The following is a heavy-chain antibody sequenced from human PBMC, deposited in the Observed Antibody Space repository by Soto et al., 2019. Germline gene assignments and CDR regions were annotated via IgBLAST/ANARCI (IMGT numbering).Heavy chain of an antibody. Sequence: ASVKVSCKASGYTFTRYGINWVRQAPGQGLEWMGGIIPIFGTANYAQKFQGRVTITADESTSTAYMELSSLRSEDTAVYYCARGLTTVEICYWGQGTLVTVSS. J-gene: IGHJ4*02. CDR2: IIPIFGTA. CDR1: GYTFTRYG. D-gene: IGHD4-17*01. CDR3: ARGLTTVEICY. V-gene: IGHV1-69*13.